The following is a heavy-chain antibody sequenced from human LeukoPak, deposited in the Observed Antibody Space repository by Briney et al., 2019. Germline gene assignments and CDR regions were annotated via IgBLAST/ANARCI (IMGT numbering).Heavy chain of an antibody. CDR3: ARDWGLGTTGPGDF. V-gene: IGHV3-33*05. Sequence: GGSLRLSCGVSGFTFNNHGMHWVRQAPGKGLEWVAAIQYDGRNKFYGASVQGRFIISTDSSKTTLHLQMNSLRVEDTAMYYCARDWGLGTTGPGDFWGQGTLVTV. CDR2: IQYDGRNK. J-gene: IGHJ4*02. D-gene: IGHD1-1*01. CDR1: GFTFNNHG.